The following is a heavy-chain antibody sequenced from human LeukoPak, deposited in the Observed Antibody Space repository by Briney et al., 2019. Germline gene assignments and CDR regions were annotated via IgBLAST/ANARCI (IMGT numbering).Heavy chain of an antibody. CDR2: ICSGRTI. J-gene: IGHJ4*02. V-gene: IGHV3-48*03. Sequence: GGSLRLSCAASGVTFTIYEMNWGREAPGEGVEWGSYICSGRTIYDTDSVTGRFTISRDNAKNTLYLQMNSLRAEDTAVYYCARESIAVAGAPFYYWGQGTLVTVSS. CDR3: ARESIAVAGAPFYY. CDR1: GVTFTIYE. D-gene: IGHD6-19*01.